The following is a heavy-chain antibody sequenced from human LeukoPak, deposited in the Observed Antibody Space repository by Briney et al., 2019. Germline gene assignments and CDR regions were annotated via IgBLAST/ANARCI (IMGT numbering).Heavy chain of an antibody. CDR1: GFTFSNFA. Sequence: SGGSLRLSCTASGFTFSNFAMSWVRQAPGKGLEWVSSMSGVGVSTYYADSVKGRFTISRDNSKNTLYLQMHSLRAEDTAVYCCAKVRAGHYFDYWGQGTLVTVSS. CDR2: MSGVGVST. J-gene: IGHJ4*02. D-gene: IGHD6-19*01. V-gene: IGHV3-23*01. CDR3: AKVRAGHYFDY.